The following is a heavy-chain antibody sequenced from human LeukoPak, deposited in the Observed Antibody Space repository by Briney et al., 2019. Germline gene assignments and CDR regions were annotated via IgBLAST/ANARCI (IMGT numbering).Heavy chain of an antibody. Sequence: GGSLRLSCAASGFTFSSYAMHWVRQAPGKGLEWVAVISYDGSNKYYADSVKGRFTISRDNAKNSLYLQMNSLRAEDTAVYYCARDPNTYYYGSGLIFDYWGQGTLVTVSS. D-gene: IGHD3-10*01. CDR2: ISYDGSNK. J-gene: IGHJ4*02. V-gene: IGHV3-30*04. CDR3: ARDPNTYYYGSGLIFDY. CDR1: GFTFSSYA.